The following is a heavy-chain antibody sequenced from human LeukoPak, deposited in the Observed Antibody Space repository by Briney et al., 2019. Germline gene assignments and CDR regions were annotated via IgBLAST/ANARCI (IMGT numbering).Heavy chain of an antibody. Sequence: GGSLRLSCVASGFTFSNYAMTWVRQAPGKGLEWGSFISGSGGIRNYADSVKGRFTISRDNSKNTLSLQMNSLRAEDTAVYYCAKDSTYYYQYFMAVWGKGTTVTVSS. V-gene: IGHV3-23*01. CDR2: ISGSGGIR. D-gene: IGHD2-2*01. CDR3: AKDSTYYYQYFMAV. CDR1: GFTFSNYA. J-gene: IGHJ6*03.